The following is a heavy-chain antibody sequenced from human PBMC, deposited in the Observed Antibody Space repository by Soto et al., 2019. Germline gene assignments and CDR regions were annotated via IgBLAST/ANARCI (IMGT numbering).Heavy chain of an antibody. V-gene: IGHV3-13*05. J-gene: IGHJ6*02. CDR1: GFTFRNYD. CDR3: ARTDRDFYGLDV. Sequence: EVQLVESGGGLVQPGGSLRLSCEASGFTFRNYDMHWVRQGTGKGLEWVSGISAAGDPDYADSVEGRFTISRENAQNSFFLQMNSTRVGDTAVYYCARTDRDFYGLDVWGPGTTVSASS. CDR2: ISAAGDP.